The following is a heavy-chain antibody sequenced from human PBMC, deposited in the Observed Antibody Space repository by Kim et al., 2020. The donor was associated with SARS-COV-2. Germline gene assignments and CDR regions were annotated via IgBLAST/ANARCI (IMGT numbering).Heavy chain of an antibody. D-gene: IGHD3-3*01. V-gene: IGHV2-5*02. CDR3: AHKDPGWTRGYFDY. J-gene: IGHJ4*02. Sequence: SGPTLVQPTQTLTLTCTFSGFSLSTSGVGVGWIRQPPVKALEWLALIYWDDDKRYSPSLKSRLTITKDTSKNQVVLTMTNMDPVDTATYYCAHKDPGWTRGYFDYWGQGTLVTVSS. CDR2: IYWDDDK. CDR1: GFSLSTSGVG.